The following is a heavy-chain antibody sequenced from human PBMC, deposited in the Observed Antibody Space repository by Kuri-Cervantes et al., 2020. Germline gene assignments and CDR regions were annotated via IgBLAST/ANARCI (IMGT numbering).Heavy chain of an antibody. CDR1: GYTFTGYY. CDR3: ATCTVRGVPGYYYYGMDV. D-gene: IGHD3-10*01. J-gene: IGHJ6*02. CDR2: FDPEDGET. V-gene: IGHV1-24*01. Sequence: ASVKVSCKASGYTFTGYYMHWVRQAPGQGLEWMGGFDPEDGETIYAQKFQGRVTMTEDTSTDTAYMELSSLRSEDTAVYYCATCTVRGVPGYYYYGMDVWGQGTTVTVSS.